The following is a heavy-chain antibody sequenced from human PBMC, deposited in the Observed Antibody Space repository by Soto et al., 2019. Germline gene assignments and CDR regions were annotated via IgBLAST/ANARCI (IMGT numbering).Heavy chain of an antibody. CDR1: GFTFSSYS. V-gene: IGHV3-48*01. D-gene: IGHD6-6*01. CDR2: ISSSSNSI. J-gene: IGHJ4*02. Sequence: PGGSLRLSCAASGFTFSSYSMNWVRQAPGKGLEWVSYISSSSNSIYYADSVKGRFTISRDNAKNSLHLQMNSLRAEDPAVYYCASPGKCSTSCWIRWGQETLVTISS. CDR3: ASPGKCSTSCWIR.